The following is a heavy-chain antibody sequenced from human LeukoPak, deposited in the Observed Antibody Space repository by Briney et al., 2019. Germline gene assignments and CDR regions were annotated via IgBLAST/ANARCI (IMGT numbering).Heavy chain of an antibody. CDR2: INPSGGST. V-gene: IGHV1-46*01. D-gene: IGHD4-11*01. Sequence: ASVKVSCKASGYTFTSYYMHWVRQAPGQGLEWMGIINPSGGSTSYAQKFQGRVTMTRDMSTSTVYVELSSLRSEATAVYYCARDLSTTERFNWFDPWGQGTLVTVSS. CDR3: ARDLSTTERFNWFDP. CDR1: GYTFTSYY. J-gene: IGHJ5*02.